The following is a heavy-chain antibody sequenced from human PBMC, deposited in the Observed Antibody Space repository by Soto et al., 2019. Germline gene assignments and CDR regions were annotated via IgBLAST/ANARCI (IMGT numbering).Heavy chain of an antibody. CDR2: ISSSGSTI. D-gene: IGHD1-26*01. Sequence: GGSLRLSCAASGFTFSSYAMGWVRQAQGKGLEWVSSISSSGSTIYYVDSVKGRFTISRDNAKNSLYLQMNSLRDEDTAVYYCARDRAGAQYGLDVWGQGTTVTVSS. V-gene: IGHV3-48*02. CDR1: GFTFSSYA. CDR3: ARDRAGAQYGLDV. J-gene: IGHJ6*02.